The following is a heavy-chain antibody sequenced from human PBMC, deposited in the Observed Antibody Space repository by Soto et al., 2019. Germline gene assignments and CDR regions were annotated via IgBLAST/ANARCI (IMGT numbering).Heavy chain of an antibody. Sequence: EVQLLESGGGLVQPGGSLRLSCAASGFTFSSYAMSWVRQAPGKGLEWVSALSGSGGRTYYADSVKGRFTISRDNSKNTLYLQMNSLRAEDTAVYYCAKDVSGFWGGFDYWGQGTLVTVSS. V-gene: IGHV3-23*01. J-gene: IGHJ4*02. CDR3: AKDVSGFWGGFDY. D-gene: IGHD3-16*01. CDR2: LSGSGGRT. CDR1: GFTFSSYA.